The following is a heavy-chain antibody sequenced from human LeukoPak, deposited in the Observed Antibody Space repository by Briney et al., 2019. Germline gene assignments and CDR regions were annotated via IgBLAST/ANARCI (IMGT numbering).Heavy chain of an antibody. J-gene: IGHJ4*02. D-gene: IGHD3-3*01. V-gene: IGHV3-7*01. CDR1: GFTFSSYW. CDR3: ARLRITIFGVVIMGEGAFDY. Sequence: GGSLRLSCAASGFTFSSYWMSWVRQAPGKGLEWVANIKQDGSEKYYVDSVKGRFTISRDNAKNSLYLQMNSLRAEDTAVYYCARLRITIFGVVIMGEGAFDYWGQGTLVTVSS. CDR2: IKQDGSEK.